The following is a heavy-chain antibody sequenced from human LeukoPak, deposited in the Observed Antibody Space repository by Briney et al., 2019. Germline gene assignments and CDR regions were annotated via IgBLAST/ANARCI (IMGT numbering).Heavy chain of an antibody. V-gene: IGHV3-21*01. CDR1: GFTFRSHS. CDR3: ARDMPGRDCSGGSCYGYGLDV. D-gene: IGHD2-15*01. CDR2: ITSSSSFI. J-gene: IGHJ6*02. Sequence: GGSLRLSCAASGFTFRSHSMNWVRQAPGKGLEWVCSITSSSSFIYHAESMKGRFTISRDNAKNSLYLQMNSLRAEDTAVYYCARDMPGRDCSGGSCYGYGLDVWAKGPRSSSL.